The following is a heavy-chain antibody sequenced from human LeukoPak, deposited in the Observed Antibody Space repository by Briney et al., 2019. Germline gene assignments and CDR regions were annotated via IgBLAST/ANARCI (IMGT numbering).Heavy chain of an antibody. D-gene: IGHD3-10*01. V-gene: IGHV3-23*01. CDR1: GFTFSSYG. CDR2: ISGSGGST. CDR3: AKDRGVWFGESGPNYFDY. J-gene: IGHJ4*02. Sequence: GGTLRLSCAASGFTFSSYGMSWVRQAPGKGLEWVSAISGSGGSTYYADSVKGRFTISRDNSKNTLYLQMNSLRAEDTAVYYCAKDRGVWFGESGPNYFDYWGQGTLVTVSS.